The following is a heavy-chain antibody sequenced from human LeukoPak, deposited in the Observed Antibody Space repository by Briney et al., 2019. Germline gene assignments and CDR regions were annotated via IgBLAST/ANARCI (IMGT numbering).Heavy chain of an antibody. CDR3: ARDRAAGYSSSWYTYDAFDI. CDR2: IISSSSYI. CDR1: GFTLSSYS. V-gene: IGHV3-21*01. J-gene: IGHJ3*02. D-gene: IGHD6-13*01. Sequence: GGSLRLSCAASGFTLSSYSMNWVRQAPGKGLEWVSSIISSSSYIYYADSVKGRFTISRDNAKNSLYLQMNSLRAEDTAVYYCARDRAAGYSSSWYTYDAFDIWGQGTMVTVSS.